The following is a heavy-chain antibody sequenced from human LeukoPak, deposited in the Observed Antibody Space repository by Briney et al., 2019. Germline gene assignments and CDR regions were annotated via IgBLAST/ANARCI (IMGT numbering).Heavy chain of an antibody. V-gene: IGHV3-21*01. CDR1: GFTFSSYS. D-gene: IGHD2-2*01. Sequence: PGGSLRLSCAASGFTFSSYSMNWVRQAPGKGLDWVSSISSSSSYIYYADSVKGRFTIPRDNAKNSLYLQMNSLRAEDAAVYYCARAREWCSSTSCYDDAFDIWGQGTMVTVSS. CDR3: ARAREWCSSTSCYDDAFDI. CDR2: ISSSSSYI. J-gene: IGHJ3*02.